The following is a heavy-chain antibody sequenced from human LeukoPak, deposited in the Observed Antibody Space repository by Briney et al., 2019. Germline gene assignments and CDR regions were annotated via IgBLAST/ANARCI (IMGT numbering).Heavy chain of an antibody. D-gene: IGHD3-22*01. CDR2: ISSDGITT. Sequence: GGSLRLSCAASGFTFTDYWMHWVRQAPGRGLVWISRISSDGITTNYADSVKGRFTISGDNAKNTVYLQMNSLRAEDTAFYYCARGYYDSSGPTPLYWGQGTLVTVSS. CDR1: GFTFTDYW. V-gene: IGHV3-74*01. J-gene: IGHJ4*02. CDR3: ARGYYDSSGPTPLY.